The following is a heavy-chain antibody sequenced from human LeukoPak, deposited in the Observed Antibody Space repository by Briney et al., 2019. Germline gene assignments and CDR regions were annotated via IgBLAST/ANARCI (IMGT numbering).Heavy chain of an antibody. D-gene: IGHD2-2*02. CDR3: ARAGENCSSTSCYTSTFDY. V-gene: IGHV4-34*01. Sequence: PSETLSLTCAVYGGSFSGYYWSWIRQPPGKGLEWIGEINHSGSTNYNPSLKSRVTISVDTSKNQFSLKLSSVTAADTAVYYCARAGENCSSTSCYTSTFDYWGQGTLVTVSS. CDR1: GGSFSGYY. J-gene: IGHJ4*02. CDR2: INHSGST.